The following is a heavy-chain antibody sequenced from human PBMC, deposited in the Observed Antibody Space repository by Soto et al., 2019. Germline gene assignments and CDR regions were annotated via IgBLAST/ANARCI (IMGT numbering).Heavy chain of an antibody. J-gene: IGHJ5*02. CDR2: ISYDGTNK. CDR1: GFTFTSYD. CDR3: ARGIKGGLDP. Sequence: QVQLVESGGGVVQPGRSLRLSCAASGFTFTSYDIHWVRQAPGKGLEWVAVISYDGTNKYYAGCVKGSFTISRDNSKNTLYLQMNSLRPEDTAVYYCARGIKGGLDPWGQGTLVTVSS. V-gene: IGHV3-30-3*01.